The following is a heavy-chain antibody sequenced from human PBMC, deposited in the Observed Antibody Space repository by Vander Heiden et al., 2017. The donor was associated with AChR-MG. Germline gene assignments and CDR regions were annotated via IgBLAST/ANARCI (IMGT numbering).Heavy chain of an antibody. J-gene: IGHJ6*03. Sequence: EVQLVESGGGLVQPGGSLRLSCAASGFTFSSYSMNWVRQAPGKGLEWVSYISSSSSTIYYADSVKGRFTISRDNAKNSLYLQMNSLRDEDTAVYYCARALAARRSYYYYYYMDVWGKGTTVTVSS. V-gene: IGHV3-48*02. CDR1: GFTFSSYS. D-gene: IGHD6-6*01. CDR2: ISSSSSTI. CDR3: ARALAARRSYYYYYYMDV.